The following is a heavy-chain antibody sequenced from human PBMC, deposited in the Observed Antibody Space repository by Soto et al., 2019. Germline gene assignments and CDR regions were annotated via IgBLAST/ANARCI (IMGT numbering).Heavy chain of an antibody. V-gene: IGHV1-69*01. CDR1: GGTFSSYA. Sequence: QVQLVQSGAEVKKPGSSVKVSCKASGGTFSSYAISWVRQAPGQGLEWMGGSIPIFGTANYAQKFQGRVTITAAESPGTAYKELSRLGSEDTAVYYCASGARVAAAGTGWTTDYWGQGTRVTVSS. CDR2: SIPIFGTA. CDR3: ASGARVAAAGTGWTTDY. J-gene: IGHJ4*02. D-gene: IGHD6-13*01.